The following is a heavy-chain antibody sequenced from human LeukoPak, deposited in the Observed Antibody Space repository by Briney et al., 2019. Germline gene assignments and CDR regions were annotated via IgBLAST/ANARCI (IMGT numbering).Heavy chain of an antibody. CDR3: ARDLGSSGWYWPVGWFDP. V-gene: IGHV1-69*13. D-gene: IGHD6-19*01. Sequence: GASVKVSCKASGGTFSSYAISWVRQAPGQGLEWMGGIIPIFGTANYAQKFQGRVTITADESTSTAYMELSSLRSEDTAVYYCARDLGSSGWYWPVGWFDPWGQGTLVTVSS. J-gene: IGHJ5*02. CDR2: IIPIFGTA. CDR1: GGTFSSYA.